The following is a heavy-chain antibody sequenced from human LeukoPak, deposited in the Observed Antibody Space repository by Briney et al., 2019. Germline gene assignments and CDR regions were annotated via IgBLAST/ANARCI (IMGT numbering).Heavy chain of an antibody. D-gene: IGHD4-17*01. CDR1: GFTFSSYG. J-gene: IGHJ5*02. CDR3: AKDDQHYGDYPGWFDP. Sequence: GRSLRLSYAASGFTFSSYGMHWVRQAPGKGLEWVAVISYDGSNKYYADSVKGRFTISRDNSKNTLYLQMNSLRAEDTAVYYCAKDDQHYGDYPGWFDPWGQGTLVTVSS. V-gene: IGHV3-30*18. CDR2: ISYDGSNK.